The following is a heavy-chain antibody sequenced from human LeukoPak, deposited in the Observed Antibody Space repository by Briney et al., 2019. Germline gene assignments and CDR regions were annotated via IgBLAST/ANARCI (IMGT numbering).Heavy chain of an antibody. D-gene: IGHD6-13*01. J-gene: IGHJ6*02. CDR3: ARGARIAAAGKVFGMDV. CDR1: GFTFSSYD. Sequence: GGSLRLSCAASGFTFSSYDMHWVRQATGKGLEWVSAIGTAGDTYYPGSVKSRFTISRENAKNSLYLQMNSLRAGDTAVYYCARGARIAAAGKVFGMDVWGQGTTVTVSS. CDR2: IGTAGDT. V-gene: IGHV3-13*01.